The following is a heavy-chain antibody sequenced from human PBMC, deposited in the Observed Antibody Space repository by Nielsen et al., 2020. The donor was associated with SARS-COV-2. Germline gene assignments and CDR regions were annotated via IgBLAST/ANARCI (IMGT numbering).Heavy chain of an antibody. V-gene: IGHV1-18*01. CDR1: GYTFTSYG. CDR3: ARELQEWTTIFGTGTGAYYFDY. Sequence: ASVKVSYKASGYTFTSYGISWVRQAPGQGLEWMGWISAYNGNTNYAQKLQGRVTMTTDTSTSTAYMELRSLRSDDTAVYYCARELQEWTTIFGTGTGAYYFDYWGQGTLVTVSS. CDR2: ISAYNGNT. D-gene: IGHD3-3*01. J-gene: IGHJ4*02.